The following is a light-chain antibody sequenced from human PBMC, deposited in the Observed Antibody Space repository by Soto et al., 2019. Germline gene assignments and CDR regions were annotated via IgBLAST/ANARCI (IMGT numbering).Light chain of an antibody. J-gene: IGKJ1*01. CDR3: QQYTSYSPWT. V-gene: IGKV1-5*01. CDR2: AAS. CDR1: QSISSW. Sequence: GDTGSISLRARQSISSWLAWYQQKPGKAPKLLIYAASSLQSGVPSRFSGSGSGREFTLTISSLQPDDFATYYCQQYTSYSPWTFGQGTKV.